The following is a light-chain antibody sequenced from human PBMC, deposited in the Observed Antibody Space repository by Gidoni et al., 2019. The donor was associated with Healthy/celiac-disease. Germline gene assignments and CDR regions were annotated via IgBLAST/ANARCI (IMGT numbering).Light chain of an antibody. V-gene: IGKV3-20*01. Sequence: EIVLTQSPGTLSLSPGERATLSCRASQSVSSSYLAWYQQKPGQAPRLLIYGASSRATGIPDRFSGSGSGTDFTLTISRLEPEDFAVYYCQQYGSSLGTFXHXTKVEIK. J-gene: IGKJ1*01. CDR1: QSVSSSY. CDR3: QQYGSSLGT. CDR2: GAS.